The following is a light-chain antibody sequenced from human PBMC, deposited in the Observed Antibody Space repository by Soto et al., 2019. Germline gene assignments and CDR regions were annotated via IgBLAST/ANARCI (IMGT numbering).Light chain of an antibody. CDR2: DNN. V-gene: IGLV1-51*01. Sequence: QSVLTQPPSVSGAPGQTVIISCSGSSSNLGAPYDVNWFRQLPGTVPRLLIYDNNKRPSGIPDRFSGSKSGTSATLGITGLQTGDEADYYCEAWDSSLYVVFFGGGTQLTVL. CDR1: SSNLGAPYD. J-gene: IGLJ2*01. CDR3: EAWDSSLYVVF.